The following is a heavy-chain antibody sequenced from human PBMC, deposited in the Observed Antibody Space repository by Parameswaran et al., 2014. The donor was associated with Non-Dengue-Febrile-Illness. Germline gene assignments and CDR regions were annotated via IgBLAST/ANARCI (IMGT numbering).Heavy chain of an antibody. CDR1: GGSFSGYY. V-gene: IGHV4-34*01. D-gene: IGHD3-10*01. J-gene: IGHJ4*02. CDR2: INHSGST. Sequence: GSLRLSCAVYGGSFSGYYWSWIRQPPGKGLEWIGEINHSGSTNYNPSLKSRVTISVDTSKNQFSLKLSSVTAADTAVYYCARGRSWRFGEFDYWGQGTLVTVSS. CDR3: ARGRSWRFGEFDY.